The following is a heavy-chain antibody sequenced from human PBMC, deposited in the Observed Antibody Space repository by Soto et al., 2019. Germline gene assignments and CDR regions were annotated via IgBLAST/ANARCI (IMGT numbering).Heavy chain of an antibody. Sequence: KPSETLSLTCTVSGGSVSSGSYYWSWIRQPPGKGLEWIGYIYYSGSTNYNPSLKSRVTISVDTSKNQFSLKLSSVTAADTAVYYCARSRDFVVVKKLRYYYYMDVSGKATTVTGSS. V-gene: IGHV4-61*01. J-gene: IGHJ6*03. CDR3: ARSRDFVVVKKLRYYYYMDV. CDR2: IYYSGST. D-gene: IGHD2-15*01. CDR1: GGSVSSGSYY.